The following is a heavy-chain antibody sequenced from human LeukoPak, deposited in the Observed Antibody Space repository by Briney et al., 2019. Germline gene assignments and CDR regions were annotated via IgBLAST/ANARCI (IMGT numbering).Heavy chain of an antibody. J-gene: IGHJ4*02. CDR1: GFTFSSYA. V-gene: IGHV3-23*01. Sequence: GGSLRLSCAASGFTFSSYAMSWVRQAPGKGLEWVSSISCSGGSTYYADSVKGRFTISRDNSKNTLYLQMNSLRAEDTAVYYCARVQESSGTWYRISLDYWGQGTLVTVSS. CDR2: ISCSGGST. D-gene: IGHD6-13*01. CDR3: ARVQESSGTWYRISLDY.